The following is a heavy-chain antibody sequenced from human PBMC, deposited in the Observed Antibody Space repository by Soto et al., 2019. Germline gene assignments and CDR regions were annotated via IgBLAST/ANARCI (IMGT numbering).Heavy chain of an antibody. CDR1: GFRFDDYG. V-gene: IGHV3-9*01. CDR3: VKDALTTVAYYFDY. Sequence: GGSLRLSCEVSGFRFDDYGMHWVRQAPGKGLEWIAGISRDSRSISYGASMKGRFTISRDNAKNSLYLQLNSLRADDTAFYYCVKDALTTVAYYFDYWGQGALVTVSS. CDR2: ISRDSRSI. D-gene: IGHD4-17*01. J-gene: IGHJ4*02.